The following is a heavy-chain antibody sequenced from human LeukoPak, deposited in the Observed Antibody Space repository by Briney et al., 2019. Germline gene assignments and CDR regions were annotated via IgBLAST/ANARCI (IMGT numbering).Heavy chain of an antibody. V-gene: IGHV4-59*08. CDR3: ARSPYSYGYKYGMDV. Sequence: SETLSLTCTVSGGSIGSYYWSWIREPPGKGVEWIGYIYYSGSTNYNPSLKSRVTISVDTSKNQFSLKLSSVTAADTAVYYCARSPYSYGYKYGMDVWGQGTTVTVSS. CDR1: GGSIGSYY. D-gene: IGHD5-18*01. J-gene: IGHJ6*02. CDR2: IYYSGST.